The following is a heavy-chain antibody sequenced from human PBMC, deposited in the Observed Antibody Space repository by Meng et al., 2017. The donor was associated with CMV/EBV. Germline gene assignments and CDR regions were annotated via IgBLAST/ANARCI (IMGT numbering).Heavy chain of an antibody. CDR2: IRSKAYGGTT. Sequence: GGSLRLSCTASGFTFGDYPMTWVRQAPGKGLEWVGFIRSKAYGGTTEYAASVKGRFTISRDDSKSSAYLQMNSLKIEDTAVYYCTREYELGYCSSTSCPYFDYWGQGTLVTVSS. V-gene: IGHV3-49*04. CDR1: GFTFGDYP. D-gene: IGHD2-2*01. CDR3: TREYELGYCSSTSCPYFDY. J-gene: IGHJ4*02.